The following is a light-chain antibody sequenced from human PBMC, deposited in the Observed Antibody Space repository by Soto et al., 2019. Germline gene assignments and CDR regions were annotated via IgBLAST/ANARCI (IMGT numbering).Light chain of an antibody. CDR1: SSNIGKND. CDR2: TND. V-gene: IGLV1-44*01. Sequence: QSVLTQPPSASGTPGQRVTISCSGSSSNIGKNDINWYQQLPGTAPKLLIYTNDQRPSGVPDRFSGSKSGTSASLAISGLQSEDEADYYCAALDDSLNGPVFGGGTKVTVL. J-gene: IGLJ3*02. CDR3: AALDDSLNGPV.